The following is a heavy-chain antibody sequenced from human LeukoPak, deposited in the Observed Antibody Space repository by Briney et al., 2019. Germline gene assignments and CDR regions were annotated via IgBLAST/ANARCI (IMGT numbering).Heavy chain of an antibody. J-gene: IGHJ3*02. V-gene: IGHV3-23*01. Sequence: PGGSLRLSCAPSGFTFSSYAMSWVRQAPGKGLEWVSAISGSGGSTYYADSVKGRFTISRDNSKSTLYLQMNSLRAEDTAVYYCAKDCLGRTAFDIWGQGTMVTVSS. CDR1: GFTFSSYA. CDR3: AKDCLGRTAFDI. D-gene: IGHD5/OR15-5a*01. CDR2: ISGSGGST.